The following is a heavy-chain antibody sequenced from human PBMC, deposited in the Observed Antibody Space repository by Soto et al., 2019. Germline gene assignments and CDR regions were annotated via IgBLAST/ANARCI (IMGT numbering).Heavy chain of an antibody. CDR3: ARDGMTPVTTGPLDGMDV. D-gene: IGHD4-4*01. V-gene: IGHV1-18*01. J-gene: IGHJ6*02. Sequence: GASVKVFCKASGSTLTSYGISWVRQAPGPGLEWMGWISAYNGNTNYAQKLQGRVTMTTDTSTSTAYMELRSLRSDDTAVYYCARDGMTPVTTGPLDGMDVWGQGTTVTVSS. CDR2: ISAYNGNT. CDR1: GSTLTSYG.